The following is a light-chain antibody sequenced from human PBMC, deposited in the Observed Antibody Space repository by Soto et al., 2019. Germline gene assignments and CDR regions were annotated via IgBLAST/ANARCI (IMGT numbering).Light chain of an antibody. J-gene: IGLJ7*01. V-gene: IGLV4-69*01. Sequence: QPVLTQSPSASASLGASVKLTCTLSSVHSNYAIAWHQQQPQKGHRYLMKFNSGGSHIKGHGVPHRFSGSSSGADRYLFISPLQSEDEADYYWQTWGTGSATVVFGGGTQLTVL. CDR1: SVHSNYA. CDR2: FNSGGSH. CDR3: QTWGTGSATVV.